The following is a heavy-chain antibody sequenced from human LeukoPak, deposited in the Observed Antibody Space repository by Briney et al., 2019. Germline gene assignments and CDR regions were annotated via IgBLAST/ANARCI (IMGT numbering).Heavy chain of an antibody. J-gene: IGHJ6*04. CDR2: INPNSGGT. CDR1: GYTFTGYY. V-gene: IGHV1-2*04. D-gene: IGHD2-15*01. CDR3: ARDRGYCSGGSCHPAHIMDV. Sequence: ASVKVSCKASGYTFTGYYMHWVRQAPGQGLEWMGWINPNSGGTNYAQKFQGWVTMTRDTSISTAYMELSRLRSDDTAVYYCARDRGYCSGGSCHPAHIMDVWGKGTTVTVSS.